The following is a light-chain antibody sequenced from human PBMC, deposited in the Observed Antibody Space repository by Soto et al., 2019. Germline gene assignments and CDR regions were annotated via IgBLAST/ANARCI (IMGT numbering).Light chain of an antibody. CDR1: QNNKNY. Sequence: DIVVTQSPDSLGGSLGGRATMNCKSSQNNKNYLAWYQQKAGKPPKLIIDWASTRASGVPDRLSGSGSGTEFTLPIRSLQSEDFAVYYCQQYHNLWTFGQGTKVDIK. J-gene: IGKJ1*01. V-gene: IGKV4-1*01. CDR2: WAS. CDR3: QQYHNLWT.